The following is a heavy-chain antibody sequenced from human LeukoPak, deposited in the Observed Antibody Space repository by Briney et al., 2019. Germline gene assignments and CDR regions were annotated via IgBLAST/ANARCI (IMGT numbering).Heavy chain of an antibody. Sequence: PGRSLRLSCAASGFTFDDYAMHWVRQAPGKGLEWVSGISWNSGSIGYADSVKGRFTISRDNSKNTLYLQMNSLRAEDTAVYYCARGGSGSYYQNPFDYWGQGTLVTVSS. CDR2: ISWNSGSI. CDR3: ARGGSGSYYQNPFDY. V-gene: IGHV3-9*01. CDR1: GFTFDDYA. J-gene: IGHJ4*02. D-gene: IGHD3-10*01.